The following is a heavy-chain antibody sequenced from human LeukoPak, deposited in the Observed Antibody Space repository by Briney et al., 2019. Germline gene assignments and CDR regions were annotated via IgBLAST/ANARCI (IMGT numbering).Heavy chain of an antibody. CDR3: AREIHYYDSSGYYPGFDY. CDR2: INPNSGGT. CDR1: GYTFTGYY. J-gene: IGHJ4*02. V-gene: IGHV1-2*04. D-gene: IGHD3-22*01. Sequence: AASVKVSCKASGYTFTGYYMHWVRQAPGQGLEWMGWINPNSGGTNYAQKFQGWVTMTRDTSISTAYMELSRLRSDDTAVYYCAREIHYYDSSGYYPGFDYWGQGTLVTVSS.